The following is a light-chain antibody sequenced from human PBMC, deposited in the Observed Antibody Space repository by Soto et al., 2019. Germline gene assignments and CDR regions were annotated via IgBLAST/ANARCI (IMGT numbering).Light chain of an antibody. CDR3: QQFETLVT. J-gene: IGKJ1*01. V-gene: IGKV1-5*03. CDR2: QVS. CDR1: QSVRTY. Sequence: DIQMTQSPATLSASVGDRVTITCRASQSVRTYLAWYQQKPGRAPKLLIYQVSSLESGVPSRFSGSGSWTEFTLPISSLQPDDFATYYCQQFETLVTFGQGTKVEIK.